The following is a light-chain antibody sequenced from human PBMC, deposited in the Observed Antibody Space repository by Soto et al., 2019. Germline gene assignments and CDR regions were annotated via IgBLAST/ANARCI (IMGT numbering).Light chain of an antibody. CDR1: SSNIGINS. Sequence: QSVLPQPPSASGTPGQRVTISCSGASSNIGINSVNWFQQLPGTAPRLLIYSNNQRPSGVPDRFSGSKSGTSASLAISGLQSGDEADYYCVAWDDSLSSWMFGGGTQLTVL. V-gene: IGLV1-44*01. J-gene: IGLJ3*02. CDR3: VAWDDSLSSWM. CDR2: SNN.